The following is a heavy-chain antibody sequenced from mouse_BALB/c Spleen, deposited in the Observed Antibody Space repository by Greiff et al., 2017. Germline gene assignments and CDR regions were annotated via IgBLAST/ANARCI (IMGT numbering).Heavy chain of an antibody. D-gene: IGHD2-14*01. CDR2: ILPGSGST. CDR3: ARNYRYDGFYFDY. J-gene: IGHJ2*01. Sequence: VQGVESGAELMKPGASVKISCKATGYTFSSYWIEWVKQRPGHGLEWIGEILPGSGSTNYNEKFKGKATFTADTSSNTAYMQLSSLTSEDSAVYYCARNYRYDGFYFDYWGQGTTLTVSS. CDR1: GYTFSSYW. V-gene: IGHV1-9*01.